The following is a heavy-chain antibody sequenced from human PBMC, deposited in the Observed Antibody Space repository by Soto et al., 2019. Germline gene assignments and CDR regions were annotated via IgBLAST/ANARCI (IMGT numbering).Heavy chain of an antibody. CDR3: AREWYSSGYDAFDI. CDR2: IYYSGST. Sequence: SETLSLTCTVSGGSISSYYWSWIRQPPGKGLEWIGYIYYSGSTNYNPSLKSRVTISVDTSKNQFSLKLSSVTAADTAVYYCAREWYSSGYDAFDIWGQGTMVTVSS. V-gene: IGHV4-59*01. D-gene: IGHD6-19*01. CDR1: GGSISSYY. J-gene: IGHJ3*02.